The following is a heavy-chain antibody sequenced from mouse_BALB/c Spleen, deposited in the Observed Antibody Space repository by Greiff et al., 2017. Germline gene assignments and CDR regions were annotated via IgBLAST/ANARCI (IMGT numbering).Heavy chain of an antibody. D-gene: IGHD2-2*01. CDR3: ARRCYGYDGGWYFDV. CDR1: GDSITSGY. Sequence: EVQLQQSGPSLVKPSQTLSLTCSVTGDSITSGYWNWIRKFPGNKLEYMGYISYSGSTYYNPSLKSRISITRDTSKNQYYLQLNSVTTEDTATYYCARRCYGYDGGWYFDVWGAGTTVTVSS. CDR2: ISYSGST. V-gene: IGHV3-8*02. J-gene: IGHJ1*01.